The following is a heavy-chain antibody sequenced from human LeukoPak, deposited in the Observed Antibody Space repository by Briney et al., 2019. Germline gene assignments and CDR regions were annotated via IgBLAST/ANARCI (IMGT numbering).Heavy chain of an antibody. CDR2: IYTSGST. D-gene: IGHD2-21*02. J-gene: IGHJ5*02. V-gene: IGHV4-4*07. CDR3: ARDHIVVVTATGWFDP. Sequence: KPSETLSLTCTVSGGSTSSYYWSWIRQPAGKGLEWIGRIYTSGSTNYNPSLKSRVTMSVDTSKNQFSLKLSSVTAADTAVYYCARDHIVVVTATGWFDPWGQGTLVTVSS. CDR1: GGSTSSYY.